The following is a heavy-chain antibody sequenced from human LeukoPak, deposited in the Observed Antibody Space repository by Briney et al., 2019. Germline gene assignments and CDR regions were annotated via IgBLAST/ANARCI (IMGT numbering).Heavy chain of an antibody. CDR3: ARDYKYAFDN. CDR2: FGIDSGNT. V-gene: IGHV3-48*01. D-gene: IGHD5-24*01. Sequence: GSLRLSSAASGFTFSDYSMNWVRQAPGKGLEWISYFGIDSGNTNYADSVKGRFTISGDKAKNSLYLQMNSLRVEDTAVYYCARDYKYAFDNWGQGTLVTVSS. J-gene: IGHJ4*02. CDR1: GFTFSDYS.